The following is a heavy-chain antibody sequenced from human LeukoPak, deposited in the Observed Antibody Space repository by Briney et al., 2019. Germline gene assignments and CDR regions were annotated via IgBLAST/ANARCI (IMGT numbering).Heavy chain of an antibody. Sequence: SETLSLTCTVSGGSISSYSWSWIRQPPGKGLEWIGYIYYSGYTNYNPSLKGRVTISVDTSKNQFSLKMRSVIAADTAVYYCARTTMVRGTYYMDVWGKGTTVTISS. J-gene: IGHJ6*03. CDR2: IYYSGYT. CDR1: GGSISSYS. CDR3: ARTTMVRGTYYMDV. D-gene: IGHD3-10*01. V-gene: IGHV4-59*12.